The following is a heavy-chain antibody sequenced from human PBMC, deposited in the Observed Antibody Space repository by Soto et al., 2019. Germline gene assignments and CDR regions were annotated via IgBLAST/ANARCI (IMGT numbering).Heavy chain of an antibody. CDR1: GITFNNFA. Sequence: QVVLLQSGAEVKEPGSSVRVSCQVSGITFNNFAFSWVRQAPGHGPEWLGGIVVDSNTPEYSQRFQDRVTITAKTSTDTLSMEVGSLTFEDTDDYYRERAIMRWEVNDYFHFWGQRTRITISS. V-gene: IGHV1-69*06. CDR3: ERAIMRWEVNDYFHF. CDR2: IVVDSNTP. D-gene: IGHD3-16*01. J-gene: IGHJ4*02.